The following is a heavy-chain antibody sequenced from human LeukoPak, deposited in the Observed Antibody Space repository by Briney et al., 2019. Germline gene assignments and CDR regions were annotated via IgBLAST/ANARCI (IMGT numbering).Heavy chain of an antibody. V-gene: IGHV1-69*04. Sequence: SVKVSCKASGGTFSSYAISWVRQAPGQGPEWMGRIIPIFGIANYAQKFQGRVTITADKSTSTAYMELSSLRSEDTAVYYCARARDYYDSSGYSLLVVFDIWGQGTMVTVSS. CDR2: IIPIFGIA. CDR3: ARARDYYDSSGYSLLVVFDI. CDR1: GGTFSSYA. D-gene: IGHD3-22*01. J-gene: IGHJ3*02.